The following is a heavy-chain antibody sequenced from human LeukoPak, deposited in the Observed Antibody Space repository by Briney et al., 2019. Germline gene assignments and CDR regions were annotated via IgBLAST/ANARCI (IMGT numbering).Heavy chain of an antibody. CDR2: ISTGGVT. V-gene: IGHV3-23*01. J-gene: IGHJ4*02. D-gene: IGHD6-19*01. CDR3: AKDLSRYSSGELNY. Sequence: GGSLRLSCAASGFTFSNYAMNWVRQAPGKGLEWVSLISTGGVTHYADSVRGRFTISRDNSKNTLDLQMNSLRAEDTAVYYCAKDLSRYSSGELNYWGQGTLVTVSS. CDR1: GFTFSNYA.